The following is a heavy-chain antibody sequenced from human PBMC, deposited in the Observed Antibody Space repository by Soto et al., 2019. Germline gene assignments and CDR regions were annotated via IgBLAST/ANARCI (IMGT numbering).Heavy chain of an antibody. Sequence: SETLSLTCAVSSGSISSSNWWSWVRRPPGKGLEWSGGIYHSGSTNYNPSLKSRATITVDKSKNQFSLKLSSVTAADTAVYYRAKGGSSWYSYYYYMDVWGKGTTVTVSS. J-gene: IGHJ6*03. CDR1: SGSISSSNW. D-gene: IGHD6-13*01. CDR3: AKGGSSWYSYYYYMDV. V-gene: IGHV4-4*02. CDR2: IYHSGST.